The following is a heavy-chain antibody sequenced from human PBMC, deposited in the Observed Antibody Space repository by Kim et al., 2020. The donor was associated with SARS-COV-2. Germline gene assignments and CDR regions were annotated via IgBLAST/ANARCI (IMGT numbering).Heavy chain of an antibody. V-gene: IGHV1-69*01. CDR3: AREWQLVLDY. Sequence: GTVNYAPKLQGRVTITADESTNTAYMELSSLKSDDTAVYYCAREWQLVLDYWGQGSLVTVSS. J-gene: IGHJ4*02. D-gene: IGHD6-6*01. CDR2: GTV.